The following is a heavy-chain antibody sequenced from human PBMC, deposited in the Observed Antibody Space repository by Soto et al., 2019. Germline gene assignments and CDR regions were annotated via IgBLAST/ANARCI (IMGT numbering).Heavy chain of an antibody. J-gene: IGHJ6*02. V-gene: IGHV4-34*01. CDR3: ARARFDYWSHIYYGLDV. CDR2: ITHGGST. CDR1: GGSFSAYS. D-gene: IGHD3-3*01. Sequence: SETLSLTCGVYGGSFSAYSWTWLRQSPGKGLEWIGEITHGGSTDYNPALKSRLVMSVDTSKNQFSLRVTSVTAADAAVYFCARARFDYWSHIYYGLDVWGQGTTVTVSS.